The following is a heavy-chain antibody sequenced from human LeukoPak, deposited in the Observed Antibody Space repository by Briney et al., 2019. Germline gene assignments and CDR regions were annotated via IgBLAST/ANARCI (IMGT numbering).Heavy chain of an antibody. D-gene: IGHD2-15*01. J-gene: IGHJ4*02. CDR3: AKARISSPRRFRDASGATDY. V-gene: IGHV3-30*18. Sequence: GGSLRLSCAASGFILSNYGMHWVRQAPGKGLEWVAVISYDGDKKYYGDSVKGRFTISRDNSKNTLYLQMNSLRAEDTAVYYCAKARISSPRRFRDASGATDYWGQGTLVTVSS. CDR2: ISYDGDKK. CDR1: GFILSNYG.